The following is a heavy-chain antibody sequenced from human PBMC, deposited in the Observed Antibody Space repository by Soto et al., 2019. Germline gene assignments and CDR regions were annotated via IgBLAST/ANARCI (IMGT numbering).Heavy chain of an antibody. Sequence: GASVKVSCKASGGTFSSYAISWVRQAPGQGLEWMGGIIPIFGTANYAQKFQGRVTITADESTSTASMELRSLRSDDTAVYYCARVSYSGNWFVHSVAGPNWFDPWGQGTLVTVSS. J-gene: IGHJ5*02. CDR2: IIPIFGTA. V-gene: IGHV1-69*13. CDR3: ARVSYSGNWFVHSVAGPNWFDP. D-gene: IGHD6-13*01. CDR1: GGTFSSYA.